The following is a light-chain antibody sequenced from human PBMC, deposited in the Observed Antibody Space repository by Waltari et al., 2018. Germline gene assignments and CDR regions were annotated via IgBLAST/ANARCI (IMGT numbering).Light chain of an antibody. V-gene: IGLV8-61*01. Sequence: QTVVTQEPSFSVSPGGTVTLTCGLRSGSVSTTYNPSWYQQTPGQAPRTPIYNPKPRSSGVPDRFSGSILGNKAALTITGAQADDECDYYCVLYMGSGIWVFGGGTKLTVL. CDR2: NPK. CDR3: VLYMGSGIWV. CDR1: SGSVSTTYN. J-gene: IGLJ3*02.